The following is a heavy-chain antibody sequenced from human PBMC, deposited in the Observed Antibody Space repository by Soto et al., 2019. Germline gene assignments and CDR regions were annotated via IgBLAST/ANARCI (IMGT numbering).Heavy chain of an antibody. CDR1: VFTFSSYF. J-gene: IGHJ4*02. D-gene: IGHD1-26*01. CDR2: INSDGSST. V-gene: IGHV3-74*01. CDR3: ARISGSYHY. Sequence: PGGSLKLTCAASVFTFSSYFMHWVRQAPGKGLVWVSRINSDGSSTSYADSVKGRFTISRDNAKNTLYLQMNSLRAEDTAVYYCARISGSYHYWGQGTLVTVSS.